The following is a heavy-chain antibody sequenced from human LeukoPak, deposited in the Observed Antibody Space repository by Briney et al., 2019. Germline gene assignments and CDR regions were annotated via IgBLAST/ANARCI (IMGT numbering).Heavy chain of an antibody. CDR3: ARKLSTALSGHNWIDP. J-gene: IGHJ5*02. V-gene: IGHV3-7*01. Sequence: GSLRLSCAASGFTFNTYTMNWVRRAPGKGLEWVANINQDGSVKYYVDSVKGRFTISRDNAKNSLYLQMESLRAEDTAVYYCARKLSTALSGHNWIDPWGQGTLVTVSS. D-gene: IGHD3-16*02. CDR1: GFTFNTYT. CDR2: INQDGSVK.